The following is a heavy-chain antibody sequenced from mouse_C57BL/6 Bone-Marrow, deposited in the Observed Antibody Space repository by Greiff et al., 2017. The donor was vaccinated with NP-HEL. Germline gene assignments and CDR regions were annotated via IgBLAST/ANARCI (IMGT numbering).Heavy chain of an antibody. CDR2: IHPNSGST. Sequence: QVQLKQPGAELVKPGASVKLSCKASGYTFTSYWMHWVKQRPGQGLEWIGMIHPNSGSTNYNEKFKSKATLTVDKSSSTAYMQLSSLTSEDSAVYYCAREAYYYGNYAMDYWGQGTSVTVSS. V-gene: IGHV1-64*01. CDR1: GYTFTSYW. CDR3: AREAYYYGNYAMDY. J-gene: IGHJ4*01. D-gene: IGHD1-1*01.